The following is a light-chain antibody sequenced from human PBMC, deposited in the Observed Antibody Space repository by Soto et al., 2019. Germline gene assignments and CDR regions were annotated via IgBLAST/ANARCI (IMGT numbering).Light chain of an antibody. CDR3: QQYNNWPQT. CDR2: DAS. Sequence: EIVLTQSPATLSLPPGERATLSCRASQSVSSYLAWYQQKPGQTPRLLIYDASNRATGIPARFSGSGSGTDFTLTISSLEPEDFAVYYCQQYNNWPQTFGQGTKVDI. V-gene: IGKV3-11*01. J-gene: IGKJ1*01. CDR1: QSVSSY.